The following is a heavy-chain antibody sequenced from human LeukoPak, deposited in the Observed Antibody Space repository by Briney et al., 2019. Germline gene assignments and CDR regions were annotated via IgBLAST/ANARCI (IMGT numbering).Heavy chain of an antibody. CDR2: INPSGGST. V-gene: IGHV1-46*01. J-gene: IGHJ5*02. CDR3: ARDFNSSSSHFSVDWLDP. D-gene: IGHD6-6*01. CDR1: GYTFTSYY. Sequence: ASVKVSCKASGYTFTSYYMHWVRQAPGQGLEWMGIINPSGGSTSYAQKFQGRVTMTRDMSTSTVYMELSSLRSEDTAVYYCARDFNSSSSHFSVDWLDPWGQGTLVTVSS.